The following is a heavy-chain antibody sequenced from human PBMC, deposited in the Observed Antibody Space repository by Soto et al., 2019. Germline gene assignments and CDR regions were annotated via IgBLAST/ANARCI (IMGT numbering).Heavy chain of an antibody. CDR3: AGSPYYYDSSRWENWFDP. D-gene: IGHD3-22*01. J-gene: IGHJ5*02. V-gene: IGHV1-2*04. CDR1: GYTFTGYY. CDR2: INPNSGGT. Sequence: SVKFSCKASGYTFTGYYMHWVRQAPGQGLEWMGWINPNSGGTNYAQKFQGWVTMTRDTSISTAYMELSRLRSDDTAVYYCAGSPYYYDSSRWENWFDPWGQGTLVTV.